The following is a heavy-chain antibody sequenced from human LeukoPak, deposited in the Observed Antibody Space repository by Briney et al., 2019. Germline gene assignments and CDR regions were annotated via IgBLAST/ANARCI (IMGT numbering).Heavy chain of an antibody. D-gene: IGHD6-13*01. V-gene: IGHV4-38-2*02. CDR2: IYHSGST. CDR1: GYSISSGYY. J-gene: IGHJ6*03. CDR3: ARGGRYMSASWYRSVSYYMDV. Sequence: PSETLSLTCTVYGYSISSGYYWGWIRQPPGKGLEWIGSIYHSGSTYYNPSLKSRVTISLDESKNQFSLKLSSVTAADTAVYFCARGGRYMSASWYRSVSYYMDVWGKGTTVTVSS.